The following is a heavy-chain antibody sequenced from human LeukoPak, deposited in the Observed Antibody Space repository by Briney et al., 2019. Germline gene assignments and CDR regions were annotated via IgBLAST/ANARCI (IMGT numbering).Heavy chain of an antibody. J-gene: IGHJ3*02. V-gene: IGHV1-46*01. Sequence: ASVKVSCKASGYTFTSYYMHWVRQAPGQGLEGMRIINPSGGSTSYAQKFQGRVTMTRDTSTSTVHMDLSSLRSDDTAVYYCARHGEFRYYSSTSCHAPYYYGSGSSAFDIWGQGTMVTVSS. CDR1: GYTFTSYY. CDR2: INPSGGST. D-gene: IGHD3-10*01. CDR3: ARHGEFRYYSSTSCHAPYYYGSGSSAFDI.